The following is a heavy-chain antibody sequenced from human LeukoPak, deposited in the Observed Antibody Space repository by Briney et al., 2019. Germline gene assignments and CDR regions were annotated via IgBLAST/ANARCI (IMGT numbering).Heavy chain of an antibody. CDR1: GFTVSSNY. V-gene: IGHV3-53*05. CDR3: AKDTTIFGYRTEYFQH. Sequence: GGSLRLSCAASGFTVSSNYMSWVRQAPGKGLQWVSVIYSGGSTYYADSVKGRFTISRDNSKNTLYLQMNSLRAEDTAVYYCAKDTTIFGYRTEYFQHWGQGTLVTVSS. D-gene: IGHD3-3*01. J-gene: IGHJ1*01. CDR2: IYSGGST.